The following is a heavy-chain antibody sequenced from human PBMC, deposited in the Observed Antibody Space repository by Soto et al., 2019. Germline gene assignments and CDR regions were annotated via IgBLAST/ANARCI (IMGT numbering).Heavy chain of an antibody. Sequence: QVQLVESGGDLVQPGGSLRLSCAASGFPFSDYYMSWIRQAPGKGLEWVSSIGSSSTYTNYADFVKGRFTISRDNAKNSLYLQMNSLRAEDTAVYYCARRRPIGYYNFWGQGTLVTVSA. CDR1: GFPFSDYY. CDR2: IGSSSTYT. D-gene: IGHD3-22*01. J-gene: IGHJ4*02. V-gene: IGHV3-11*05. CDR3: ARRRPIGYYNF.